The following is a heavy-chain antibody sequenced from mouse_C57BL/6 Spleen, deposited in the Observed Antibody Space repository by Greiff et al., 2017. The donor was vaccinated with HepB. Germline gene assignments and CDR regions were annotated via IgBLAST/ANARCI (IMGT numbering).Heavy chain of an antibody. CDR2: INPNNGGT. D-gene: IGHD1-1*01. Sequence: VQLQQSGPELVKPGASVKIPCKASGYTFTDYNMDWVKQSHGKSLEWIGDINPNNGGTIYNQKFKGKATLTVDKSSSTAYMELRSLTSEDTAVYYCARRDYYGSREYFDVWGTGTTVTVSS. CDR1: GYTFTDYN. J-gene: IGHJ1*03. CDR3: ARRDYYGSREYFDV. V-gene: IGHV1-18*01.